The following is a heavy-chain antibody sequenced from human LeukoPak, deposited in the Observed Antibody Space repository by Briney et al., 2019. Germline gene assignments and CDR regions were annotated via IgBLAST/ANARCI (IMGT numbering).Heavy chain of an antibody. D-gene: IGHD2-2*02. J-gene: IGHJ5*02. V-gene: IGHV4-30-4*01. CDR3: ARETYCSSTSCYTPESHNWFDP. CDR2: IYYSGST. CDR1: GGSISSGDYY. Sequence: SETLSLTCTVSGGSISSGDYYWSWIRQPPGKGLEWIGYIYYSGSTYYNPSLKSRVTISVDTSKNQFSLKLSSVTAADTAVYYCARETYCSSTSCYTPESHNWFDPWGQGTLVTGSS.